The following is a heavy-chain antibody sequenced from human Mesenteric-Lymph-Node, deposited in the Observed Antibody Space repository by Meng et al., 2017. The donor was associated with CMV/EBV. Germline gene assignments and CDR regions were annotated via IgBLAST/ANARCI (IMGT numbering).Heavy chain of an antibody. D-gene: IGHD3-22*01. J-gene: IGHJ6*02. CDR3: ARQYYYDSSGYSYYYYGMDV. V-gene: IGHV3-48*03. Sequence: GGSLRLSCAASGFNFSSYEMNWVRQAPGKGLEWVSYISSSGSTIYYADSVKGRFTISRDNAKNSLYLQMNSLRAEDTAVYYCARQYYYDSSGYSYYYYGMDVWGQGTTVTVSS. CDR1: GFNFSSYE. CDR2: ISSSGSTI.